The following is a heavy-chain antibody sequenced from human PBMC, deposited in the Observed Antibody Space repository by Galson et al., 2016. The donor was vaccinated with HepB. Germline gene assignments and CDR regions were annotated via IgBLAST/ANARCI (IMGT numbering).Heavy chain of an antibody. CDR2: IYYTGST. CDR1: GGSISSGVYY. CDR3: ARDRSSGSGNLGY. Sequence: TLSLTCTVSGGSISSGVYYWSWIRQHPGKGLEWIGYIYYTGSTDCNPSLKSRVSISVDTSKNQFSLRLSSVTAADTAVYYCARDRSSGSGNLGYWGQGTLVTVSS. J-gene: IGHJ4*02. D-gene: IGHD3-10*01. V-gene: IGHV4-31*03.